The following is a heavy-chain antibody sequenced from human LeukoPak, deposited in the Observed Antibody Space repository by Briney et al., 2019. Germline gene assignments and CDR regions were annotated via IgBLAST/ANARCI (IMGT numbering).Heavy chain of an antibody. J-gene: IGHJ5*02. D-gene: IGHD6-25*01. CDR2: INPNSGGT. Sequence: ASVKVSCKASGYTFTGYYMHWVRQAPGQGLEWMGWINPNSGGTNYAQKFQGRVTMTRDTSISTAYMELSRLRSDDTAVYYCARQRNSGSNFEFDPWGQGTLVTVSS. CDR1: GYTFTGYY. CDR3: ARQRNSGSNFEFDP. V-gene: IGHV1-2*02.